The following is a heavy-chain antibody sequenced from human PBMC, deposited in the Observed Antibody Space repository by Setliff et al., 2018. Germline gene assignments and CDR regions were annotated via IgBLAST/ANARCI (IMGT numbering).Heavy chain of an antibody. CDR2: IHFIGNT. Sequence: SETLSLTCTVSGGSISGNYWNWIRQTPEMRLEWIGHIHFIGNTHFNPSLMSRVTMSVDTSKNQFSLNVNSVTSADTAVYYCVRISWHGLRYYGLDVWGQGTTVTASS. D-gene: IGHD3-10*01. V-gene: IGHV4-59*01. J-gene: IGHJ6*02. CDR1: GGSISGNY. CDR3: VRISWHGLRYYGLDV.